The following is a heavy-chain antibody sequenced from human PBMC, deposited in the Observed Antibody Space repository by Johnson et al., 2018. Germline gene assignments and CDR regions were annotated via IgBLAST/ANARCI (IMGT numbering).Heavy chain of an antibody. CDR3: VQPYSSDVWTLQH. D-gene: IGHD6-19*01. Sequence: QVQLVQPGGGVVQPGRSLRRSCAASGFTFSSYGMHWVRQAPGTGLEWVAVLSSDGSKKYYADPVRGRFTISRDNSKNTQFVRMNSLRAEDTAVYDGVQPYSSDVWTLQHWGQGTLVTVSS. CDR1: GFTFSSYG. CDR2: LSSDGSKK. J-gene: IGHJ1*01. V-gene: IGHV3-30*18.